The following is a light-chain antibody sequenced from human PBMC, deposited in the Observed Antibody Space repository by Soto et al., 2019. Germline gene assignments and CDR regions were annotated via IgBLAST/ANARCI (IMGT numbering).Light chain of an antibody. Sequence: QSALTQPASVSGSPGQSITISCTGTSSDVGTYNYVSWYQQYPGKAPKFLIYEVTNRPSGVSSRFSGSKSGNTASLTISGLQADVEADYYCSSYTSSTTWVFGGGTQLTVL. V-gene: IGLV2-14*01. CDR1: SSDVGTYNY. CDR3: SSYTSSTTWV. J-gene: IGLJ3*02. CDR2: EVT.